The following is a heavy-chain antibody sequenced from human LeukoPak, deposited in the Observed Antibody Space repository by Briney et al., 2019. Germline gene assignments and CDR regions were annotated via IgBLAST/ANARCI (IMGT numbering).Heavy chain of an antibody. CDR3: ARESTSLRSWFDP. D-gene: IGHD2-2*01. CDR2: INPNSGGT. J-gene: IGHJ5*02. CDR1: GYTFTGYY. Sequence: GASVKVSRKASGYTFTGYYMHWVRQAPGQGLEWMGWINPNSGGTNYAQKFQGRVTMTRDTSISTAYMELSRLRSDDTAVYYCARESTSLRSWFDPWGQGTLVTVSS. V-gene: IGHV1-2*02.